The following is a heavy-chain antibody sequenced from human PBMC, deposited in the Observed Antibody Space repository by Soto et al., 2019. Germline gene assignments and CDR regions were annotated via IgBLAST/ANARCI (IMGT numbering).Heavy chain of an antibody. CDR1: GFTFSSYS. V-gene: IGHV3-21*01. D-gene: IGHD2-2*01. J-gene: IGHJ5*02. Sequence: PGGSLRLSCAASGFTFSSYSMNWVRQAPGKGLEWVSSISSSSSYIYYADSVKGRFTISRDNAKNSLYLQMNSLRAEDTAVYYCARVSRGLDCSSTSCYEEPLWYNWFDPWGQGTLVTVSS. CDR2: ISSSSSYI. CDR3: ARVSRGLDCSSTSCYEEPLWYNWFDP.